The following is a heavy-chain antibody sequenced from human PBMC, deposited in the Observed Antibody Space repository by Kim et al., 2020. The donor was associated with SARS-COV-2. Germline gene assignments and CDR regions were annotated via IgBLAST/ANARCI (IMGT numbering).Heavy chain of an antibody. D-gene: IGHD6-13*01. CDR3: AKQGSSWYGGGDFDY. CDR2: ISGSGGST. CDR1: GFTFSSYA. Sequence: GGSLRLSCAASGFTFSSYAMSWVRQAPGKGLEWVSAISGSGGSTYYADSVKGRFTISRDNSKNTLYLQMNSLRAEDTAVYYCAKQGSSWYGGGDFDYWGQGTLVTVSS. J-gene: IGHJ4*02. V-gene: IGHV3-23*01.